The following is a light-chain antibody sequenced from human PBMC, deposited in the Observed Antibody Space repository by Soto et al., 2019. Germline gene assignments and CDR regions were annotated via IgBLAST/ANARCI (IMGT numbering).Light chain of an antibody. CDR2: DAS. CDR1: QSVSSS. CDR3: LQYYNWPPWT. V-gene: IGKV3-15*01. J-gene: IGKJ1*01. Sequence: EKVMTQSPATLSVSPGERATLSCRASQSVSSSLAWYQQKPGQAPRLLIYDASTRATGIPARFSGSGSGTEFTLTISSLQSEDFAVYYCLQYYNWPPWTFGQGTKVEIK.